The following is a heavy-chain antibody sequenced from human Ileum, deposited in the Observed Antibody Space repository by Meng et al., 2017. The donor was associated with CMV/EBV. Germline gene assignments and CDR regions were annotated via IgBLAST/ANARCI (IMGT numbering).Heavy chain of an antibody. CDR3: ATLGARDFDN. V-gene: IGHV1-2*02. J-gene: IGHJ4*02. Sequence: ASVKVSCKAYGYIFNDYYIHWVRQAPGQGLEGMGWISTRTGETKYAQKFQGRVTMTRDTSVRMAYLEVRSLRSDDTALYYCATLGARDFDNWGQGTLVTGSS. D-gene: IGHD1-26*01. CDR1: GYIFNDYY. CDR2: ISTRTGET.